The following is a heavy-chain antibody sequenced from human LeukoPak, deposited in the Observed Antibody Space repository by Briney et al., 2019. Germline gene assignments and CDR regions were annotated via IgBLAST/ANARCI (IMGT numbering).Heavy chain of an antibody. CDR2: IYTSGST. J-gene: IGHJ5*02. CDR3: ARLSYYYDSSGYRNWFDP. D-gene: IGHD3-22*01. CDR1: GGSISSYY. V-gene: IGHV4-4*09. Sequence: PSETLSLTCTVSGGSISSYYWNWIRQPPGKGLEWIGYIYTSGSTNYNPSLRSRVTISVDTSKNQFSLKLSSVTAADTAVYYCARLSYYYDSSGYRNWFDPWGQGTLVTVSS.